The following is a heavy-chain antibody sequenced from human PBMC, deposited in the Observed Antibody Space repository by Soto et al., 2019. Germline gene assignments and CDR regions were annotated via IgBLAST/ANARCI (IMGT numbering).Heavy chain of an antibody. CDR3: ARARVAYFDY. J-gene: IGHJ4*02. D-gene: IGHD5-12*01. Sequence: LETPSPTRTGSGGVPSSLYWSLIRQPPGKGPEWIGYIYYSGSTNYNPSLKSRVTISVDTSKNQFSLKLSSVTAADTAVYYCARARVAYFDYWGQGTLVTVSS. V-gene: IGHV4-59*01. CDR1: GGVPSSLY. CDR2: IYYSGST.